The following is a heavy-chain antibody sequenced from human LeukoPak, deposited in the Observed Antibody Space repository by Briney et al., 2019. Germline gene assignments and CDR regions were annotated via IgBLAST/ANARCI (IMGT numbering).Heavy chain of an antibody. D-gene: IGHD3-22*01. J-gene: IGHJ4*02. V-gene: IGHV4-4*02. CDR3: ASAGHDGIGYKVC. CDR2: IYHIGSG. Sequence: SETLSLTCAVSGGSISSSNWWSWVRQPPGKGLEWIGEIYHIGSGNYNPSLKSRVTISVDKSKNQFSLRLGSVTAADTAVYYCASAGHDGIGYKVCWGQGTLVTESS. CDR1: GGSISSSNW.